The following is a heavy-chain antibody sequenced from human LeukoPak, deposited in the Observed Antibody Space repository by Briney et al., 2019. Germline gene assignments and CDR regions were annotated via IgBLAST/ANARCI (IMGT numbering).Heavy chain of an antibody. J-gene: IGHJ4*02. V-gene: IGHV3-49*03. CDR3: TREVAGLFDY. CDR2: IRSKAYGGTT. CDR1: GLTFTNAW. D-gene: IGHD6-19*01. Sequence: GGSLRLSCAASGLTFTNAWMSWFRQAPGKGREWVGFIRSKAYGGTTEYAASVKGRFTISRDDSKSIAYLQMNSLKTEDTAVYYCTREVAGLFDYWGQGTLVTVSS.